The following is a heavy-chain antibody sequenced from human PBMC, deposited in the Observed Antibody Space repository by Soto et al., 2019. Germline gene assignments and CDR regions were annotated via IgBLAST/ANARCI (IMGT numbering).Heavy chain of an antibody. CDR3: ARDRWFDP. Sequence: SETLSLTCTVSGDSISPYYWSWIRQPPGKGLEWIGYIYYTGSTNYNPSLKSRVTISLDTSKNQFSLRLNSVTTADTAVYYCARDRWFDPWGQGTLVTVSA. V-gene: IGHV4-59*01. CDR1: GDSISPYY. J-gene: IGHJ5*02. CDR2: IYYTGST.